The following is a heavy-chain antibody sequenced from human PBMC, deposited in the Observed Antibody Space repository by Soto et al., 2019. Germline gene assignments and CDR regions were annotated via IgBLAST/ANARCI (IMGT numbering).Heavy chain of an antibody. D-gene: IGHD1-26*01. CDR1: GYTFTSYA. Sequence: QVQLVQSGAWVKKPGASVKVSCKASGYTFTSYAMHWVRQAPGQRLEWMGWINAGNGNTKYSQKFQVRVPITRDTSASTAYRELSSLRSDDTAVYYCARDVGATGDWCQGTLVTVSS. V-gene: IGHV1-3*01. CDR3: ARDVGATGD. J-gene: IGHJ4*02. CDR2: INAGNGNT.